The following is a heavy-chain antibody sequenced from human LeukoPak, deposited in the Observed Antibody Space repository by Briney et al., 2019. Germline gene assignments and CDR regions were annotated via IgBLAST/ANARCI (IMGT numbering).Heavy chain of an antibody. Sequence: PSETLSLTCTVSGGSITSYYWSWVRQPAGKGLEWIGRIFISESTNYNPSLKSRVTMSVDTSKNQFSLKLSSVTAADTAVYYCATGPISGMEYLDYWGQGTLVTVSS. D-gene: IGHD1-14*01. CDR1: GGSITSYY. CDR2: IFISEST. CDR3: ATGPISGMEYLDY. V-gene: IGHV4-4*07. J-gene: IGHJ4*02.